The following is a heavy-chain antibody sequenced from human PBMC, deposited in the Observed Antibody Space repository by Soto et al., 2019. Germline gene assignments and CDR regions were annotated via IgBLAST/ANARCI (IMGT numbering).Heavy chain of an antibody. Sequence: QVQLVQSGAEEKKPGASVKVSCKASGYTFTSYAMHWVRQAPGQRLEWMGWINAGNGNTKYSQKIQGRVTITRDTSASTAFMELSSLRSEDTAVYYCARDLLWFVESHYYYGMDVWGQGTTVTVSS. CDR2: INAGNGNT. CDR1: GYTFTSYA. V-gene: IGHV1-3*05. J-gene: IGHJ6*02. D-gene: IGHD3-10*01. CDR3: ARDLLWFVESHYYYGMDV.